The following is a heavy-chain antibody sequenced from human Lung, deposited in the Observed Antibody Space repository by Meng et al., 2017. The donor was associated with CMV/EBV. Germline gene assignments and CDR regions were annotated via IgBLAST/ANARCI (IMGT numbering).Heavy chain of an antibody. CDR1: GYTFTSSS. V-gene: IGHV7-4-1*01. Sequence: QVQLVQHWSELKKPGDSVTVSCQAAGYTFTSSSMNWVRHAPGQGLEWMGWININTGNPTYAQGFTGRFVFSLDTSVSTAYLQIDSLKADDTAVYYCARGNGWRFDYWGQGTLVTVSS. CDR3: ARGNGWRFDY. J-gene: IGHJ4*02. D-gene: IGHD6-19*01. CDR2: ININTGNP.